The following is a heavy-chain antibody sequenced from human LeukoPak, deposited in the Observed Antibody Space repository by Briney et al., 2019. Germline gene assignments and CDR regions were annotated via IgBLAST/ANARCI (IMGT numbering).Heavy chain of an antibody. Sequence: ASVKVSCKTSGYTFTSYGISWVRQAPGQGLEWMGWISPYNGNTNYAQKFQGRVTMTTDTSTSTAYMELRSLRSDDTAVYYCARLGLGYGYNYMDVWGKGPTVTVSS. CDR3: ARLGLGYGYNYMDV. CDR1: GYTFTSYG. V-gene: IGHV1-18*01. J-gene: IGHJ6*03. D-gene: IGHD3-16*01. CDR2: ISPYNGNT.